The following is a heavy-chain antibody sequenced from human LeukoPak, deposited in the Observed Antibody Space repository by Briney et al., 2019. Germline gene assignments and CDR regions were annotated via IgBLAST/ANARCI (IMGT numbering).Heavy chain of an antibody. Sequence: GGYLRLSCAASGFTFSNYAMHWVRQAPGKGLEWVAVIPYDGTNEYYADSVKGRVTISRDNSKNTLYLQMNSLRAEDTAVYYCTRDEAGREMPTGPWGQGTLVTVSS. V-gene: IGHV3-30-3*01. CDR1: GFTFSNYA. J-gene: IGHJ5*02. D-gene: IGHD5-24*01. CDR3: TRDEAGREMPTGP. CDR2: IPYDGTNE.